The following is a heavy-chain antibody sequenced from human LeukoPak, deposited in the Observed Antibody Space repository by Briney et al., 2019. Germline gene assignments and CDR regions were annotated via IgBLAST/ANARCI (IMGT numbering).Heavy chain of an antibody. CDR1: GFTFDDYS. Sequence: GRSLRLSCAASGFTFDDYSMHWVRQAPGKGLEWVAGISWHSRSIGYADSVKGRFTISRDNAKNSVSLQMNSLRTEDTALYYCTKDLSSQWFTDIRHYGMNVWGQGTTVAVSS. D-gene: IGHD3-22*01. V-gene: IGHV3-9*01. J-gene: IGHJ6*02. CDR2: ISWHSRSI. CDR3: TKDLSSQWFTDIRHYGMNV.